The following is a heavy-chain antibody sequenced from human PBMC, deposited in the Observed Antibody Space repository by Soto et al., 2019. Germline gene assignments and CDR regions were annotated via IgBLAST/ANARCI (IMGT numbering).Heavy chain of an antibody. CDR3: AREKRAYCSGASCYYLDY. Sequence: SLTCTVSGDSISSYYWSWIRQPAGKGLEWIGRIYASGSTDSNPSLKSRLSMSVETSKKQFSLKLSSVTAADTAVYYCAREKRAYCSGASCYYLDYWGQGTLVTVSS. D-gene: IGHD2-15*01. CDR1: GDSISSYY. J-gene: IGHJ4*02. V-gene: IGHV4-4*07. CDR2: IYASGST.